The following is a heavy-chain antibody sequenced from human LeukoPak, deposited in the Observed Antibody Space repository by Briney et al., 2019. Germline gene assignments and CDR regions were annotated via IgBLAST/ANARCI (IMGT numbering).Heavy chain of an antibody. CDR2: IYYSGST. J-gene: IGHJ4*02. V-gene: IGHV4-39*07. D-gene: IGHD3-16*02. CDR3: ASAYDYVWGSYPPLFDY. Sequence: SETLSLTCTVSGGSISSSSYYWGWIRQPPGKGLEWIGSIYYSGSTYYNPSLKSRVTISVDTSKNQFSLKLSSVTAADTAVYYCASAYDYVWGSYPPLFDYWGQGTLVTVSS. CDR1: GGSISSSSYY.